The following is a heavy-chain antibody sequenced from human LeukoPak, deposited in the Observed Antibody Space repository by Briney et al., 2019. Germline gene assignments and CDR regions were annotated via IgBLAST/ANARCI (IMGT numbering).Heavy chain of an antibody. CDR2: IYPGDSDT. CDR3: ARAKADAFDI. V-gene: IGHV5-51*01. CDR1: GYSFTSYW. J-gene: IGHJ3*02. Sequence: GGSLKISCKGSGYSFTSYWIGWVRQMPGKGLEWMGIIYPGDSDTRYSSSLQGQVSFSADKSISTAYLQWTSLKASDTAMYYCARAKADAFDIWGQGTMVTVSS.